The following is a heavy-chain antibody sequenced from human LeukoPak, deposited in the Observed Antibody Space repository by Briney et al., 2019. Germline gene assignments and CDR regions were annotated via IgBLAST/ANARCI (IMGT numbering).Heavy chain of an antibody. CDR2: IIPIFGRA. J-gene: IGHJ4*02. Sequence: GASVKVSCKASGGTFISYAISWVGQAPGQGGEWMGRIIPIFGRAKNEQKFQGRVTITTDESTSTAYMELSSLRSEDTAVYYCASGNVVVVAATLDYWGQGTLVTVSS. D-gene: IGHD2-15*01. V-gene: IGHV1-69*05. CDR3: ASGNVVVVAATLDY. CDR1: GGTFISYA.